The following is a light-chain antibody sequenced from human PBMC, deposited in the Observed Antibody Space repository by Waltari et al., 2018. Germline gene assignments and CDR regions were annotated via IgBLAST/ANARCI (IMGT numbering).Light chain of an antibody. J-gene: IGLJ3*02. CDR3: AAWDDSLSGRV. V-gene: IGLV1-47*01. Sequence: QSVLTQPPSASGTPGQRVTLPCSGTSSTIGSNYLNLYQQLPGTAPKLPIYRNNQPPSGVPDRFSGSKSGTSASLAISGLRSEDEADYYCAAWDDSLSGRVFGGGTKLTVL. CDR2: RNN. CDR1: SSTIGSNY.